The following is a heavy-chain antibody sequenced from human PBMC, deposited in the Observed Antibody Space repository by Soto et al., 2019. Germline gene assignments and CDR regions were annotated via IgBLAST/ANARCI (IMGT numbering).Heavy chain of an antibody. CDR1: GCNFITYS. D-gene: IGHD3-22*01. Sequence: PGGSLRLSSTASGCNFITYSMNWVRQAPGKGLEWVSSISSSSSYIYYADSVKGRFTISRDNAKNSLYLQMNSLRAEDTAVYYCARYDSSGYYWPYYYYGMDVWGQGTTVTVSS. J-gene: IGHJ6*02. V-gene: IGHV3-21*01. CDR3: ARYDSSGYYWPYYYYGMDV. CDR2: ISSSSSYI.